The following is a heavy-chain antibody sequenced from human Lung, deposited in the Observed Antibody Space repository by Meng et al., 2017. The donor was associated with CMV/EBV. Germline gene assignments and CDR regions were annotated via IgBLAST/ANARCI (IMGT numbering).Heavy chain of an antibody. V-gene: IGHV3-11*01. CDR1: GFTFSDFY. Sequence: GGSXRLXCAASGFTFSDFYMSWIRQAPGKGLEWVSYITSSGRTIHYADSVKGRFTVSRDNAKNSLYLQMNSLRAEDTAVYYCARGSRVTMIVVAPSGWGQGTXVTVYS. J-gene: IGHJ4*02. CDR3: ARGSRVTMIVVAPSG. CDR2: ITSSGRTI. D-gene: IGHD3-22*01.